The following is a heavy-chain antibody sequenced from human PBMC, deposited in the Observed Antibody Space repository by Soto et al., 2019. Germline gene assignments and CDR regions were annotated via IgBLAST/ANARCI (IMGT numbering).Heavy chain of an antibody. CDR1: GFTFSNYS. D-gene: IGHD6-19*01. J-gene: IGHJ5*02. CDR3: ARETQWLNWFDP. CDR2: ISSSTI. Sequence: EVQLVESGGGLVQPGGSLRLSCAASGFTFSNYSMNWVRQAPGKGLEWVSYISSSTIYYADSVKGRFTISRDNAKNSLYLQMNSLRAEDTAVYYCARETQWLNWFDPWGQGTLVTVSS. V-gene: IGHV3-48*01.